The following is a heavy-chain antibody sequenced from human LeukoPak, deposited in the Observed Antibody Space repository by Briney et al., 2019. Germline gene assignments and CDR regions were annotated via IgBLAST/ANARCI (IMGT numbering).Heavy chain of an antibody. J-gene: IGHJ4*02. CDR2: ISAYNGNT. CDR1: GYTFTSYG. D-gene: IGHD1-26*01. CDR3: ARDFGMVGATGEYYFDY. V-gene: IGHV1-18*01. Sequence: ASVKVSCKASGYTFTSYGISWVRQAPGQGLEWMGWISAYNGNTNYAQKLQGRVTMTTDTSTSTAYMELRSLRSDDTAVYYCARDFGMVGATGEYYFDYWGQGTLVTVSS.